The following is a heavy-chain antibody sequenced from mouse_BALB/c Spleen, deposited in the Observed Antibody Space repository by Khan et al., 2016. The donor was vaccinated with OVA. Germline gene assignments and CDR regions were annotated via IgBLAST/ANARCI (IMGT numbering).Heavy chain of an antibody. CDR3: ARDDYVLGDAMDH. D-gene: IGHD2-4*01. V-gene: IGHV1S56*01. J-gene: IGHJ4*01. CDR1: GYTFTTYY. CDR2: IYPGSFNT. Sequence: QVQLQQSGPDLVKPGASVRISCKASGYTFTTYYIHWVKQRPGQGLEWIGWIYPGSFNTNYSEKFKGKATLTADKSSSTVYMHLNSLTSEDSAVYFSARDDYVLGDAMDHWGQGTSVTVSS.